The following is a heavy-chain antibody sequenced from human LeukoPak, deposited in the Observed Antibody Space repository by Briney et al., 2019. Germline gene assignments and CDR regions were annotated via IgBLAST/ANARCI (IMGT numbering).Heavy chain of an antibody. J-gene: IGHJ4*02. Sequence: SETLSLTCTVSGGSISSGGYYWSWIRQHPGKGLEWIGYIYYSGSTYYNPSLKSRVTISVDTSKNQFSLKLSSVTAADTAVYYCVRGGYDSSGYYQVRFDYWGQGTLVTVSS. D-gene: IGHD3-22*01. CDR1: GGSISSGGYY. CDR2: IYYSGST. V-gene: IGHV4-31*03. CDR3: VRGGYDSSGYYQVRFDY.